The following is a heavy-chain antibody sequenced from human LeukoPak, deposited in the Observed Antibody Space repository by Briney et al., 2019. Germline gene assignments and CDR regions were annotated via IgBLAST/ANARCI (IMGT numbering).Heavy chain of an antibody. CDR2: ISGSGGST. J-gene: IGHJ4*02. D-gene: IGHD3-22*01. Sequence: GGSLRLSCTASGFTFSSYAMSWVRQAPGKGLEWVSAISGSGGSTYYADSVKGRFTISRDNSKNTPYLQMNSLRAEDTAVYYCAKPLHYDSSPHGGYWGQGTLVTVSS. V-gene: IGHV3-23*01. CDR1: GFTFSSYA. CDR3: AKPLHYDSSPHGGY.